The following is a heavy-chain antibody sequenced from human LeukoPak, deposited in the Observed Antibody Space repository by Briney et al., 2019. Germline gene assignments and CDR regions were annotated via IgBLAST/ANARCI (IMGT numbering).Heavy chain of an antibody. CDR2: IYDRGST. CDR1: GYSISSGYY. CDR3: ARVGYYDSSGYDY. D-gene: IGHD3-22*01. Sequence: PSETLSLTCSVSGYSISSGYYWGWIRQPPGKGLEWIGSIYDRGSTYYNPSLKSRVTISVDTSKNQFSLKLSSVTAADTAVYYCARVGYYDSSGYDYWGQGTLVTVSS. J-gene: IGHJ4*02. V-gene: IGHV4-38-2*02.